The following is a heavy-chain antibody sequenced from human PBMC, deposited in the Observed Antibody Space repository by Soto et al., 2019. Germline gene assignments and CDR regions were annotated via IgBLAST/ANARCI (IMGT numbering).Heavy chain of an antibody. Sequence: PGGSLRLSCAASGFTFSDYSMDWVRQAPGKGLEWVGRMRNKASKYNTVYAASVKGRFTVSRDDSQNSLSLLMNGLNSADTAVYYCARAHNFAFDFWGQGALVTVSS. CDR3: ARAHNFAFDF. D-gene: IGHD1-20*01. CDR2: MRNKASKYNT. CDR1: GFTFSDYS. V-gene: IGHV3-72*01. J-gene: IGHJ4*02.